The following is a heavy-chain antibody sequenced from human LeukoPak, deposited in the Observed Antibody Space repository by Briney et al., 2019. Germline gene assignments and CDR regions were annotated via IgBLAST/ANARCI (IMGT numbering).Heavy chain of an antibody. V-gene: IGHV7-4-1*02. CDR3: ARDRSGSGESYYHYYYMDV. J-gene: IGHJ6*03. D-gene: IGHD3-10*01. Sequence: ASVKVSCKASGYTFTSYAMNWVRQAPGQGLEWMGWINTNTGNPTYAQGFTGRFVFSLDTSVSTAYLQISSLKAEDTAVYYCARDRSGSGESYYHYYYMDVWGKGTTVTVSS. CDR1: GYTFTSYA. CDR2: INTNTGNP.